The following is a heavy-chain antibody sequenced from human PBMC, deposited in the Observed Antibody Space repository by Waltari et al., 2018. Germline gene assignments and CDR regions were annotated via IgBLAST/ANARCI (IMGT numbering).Heavy chain of an antibody. Sequence: EVQLLESGGGLVQPGGSLRLSCAASGFTFSSYAMSWVRQAPGKGLEWVSAISGSGGSTYYADSVKGRFTISRENSKKTLYLQMNSLRAEDTAVYYCAKEDCSSTSCYMWYYYYGMDVWGQGTTVIVSS. CDR3: AKEDCSSTSCYMWYYYYGMDV. J-gene: IGHJ6*02. D-gene: IGHD2-2*02. CDR1: GFTFSSYA. CDR2: ISGSGGST. V-gene: IGHV3-23*01.